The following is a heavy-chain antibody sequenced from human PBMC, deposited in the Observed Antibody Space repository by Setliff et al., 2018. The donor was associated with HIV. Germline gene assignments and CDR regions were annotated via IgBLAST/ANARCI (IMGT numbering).Heavy chain of an antibody. J-gene: IGHJ4*02. CDR1: GYTFTNYG. CDR2: ISTFDRSI. V-gene: IGHV1-18*01. D-gene: IGHD3-10*01. CDR3: ARGGYHGFGSYGDY. Sequence: ASVKVSCKASGYTFTNYGVSWVRQAPGQGLEWMGWISTFDRSINYDDKFQGRVTMTRDTSTSTVYMELRSLRSEDTAVYYCARGGYHGFGSYGDYWGQGTLVTVSS.